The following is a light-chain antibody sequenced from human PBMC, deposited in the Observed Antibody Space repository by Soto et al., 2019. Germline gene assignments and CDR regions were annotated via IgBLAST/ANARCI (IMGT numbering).Light chain of an antibody. CDR2: DTT. Sequence: EAVLTQSPDTLSLSPGATATLSCRTSQSVRRYLAWYKQKSGQAPRLLIFDTTNRATGIPARFSGSGSGTDFSLTISSLEPEDFAVYYCQQRSNWPLTWTFGQGTKVELK. CDR1: QSVRRY. V-gene: IGKV3-11*01. CDR3: QQRSNWPLTWT. J-gene: IGKJ1*01.